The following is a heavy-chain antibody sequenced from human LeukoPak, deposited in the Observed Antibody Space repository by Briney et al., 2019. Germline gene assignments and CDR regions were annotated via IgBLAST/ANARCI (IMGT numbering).Heavy chain of an antibody. CDR3: TRHVPNNGYANFDY. CDR1: GLTFSGSA. J-gene: IGHJ4*02. V-gene: IGHV3-73*01. D-gene: IGHD2-8*01. CDR2: IRSKANIYAP. Sequence: PGGSLRLSCAASGLTFSGSAMHWARQASGKGLEWVGRIRSKANIYAPAYAASVKGRFTISRDDSKNTAYLQMNSLRTEDTAVYYCTRHVPNNGYANFDYGGQGTLVTVSS.